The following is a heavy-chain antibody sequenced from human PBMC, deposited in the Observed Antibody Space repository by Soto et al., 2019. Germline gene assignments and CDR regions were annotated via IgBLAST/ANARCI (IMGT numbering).Heavy chain of an antibody. CDR1: GGSFNKSA. Sequence: QVQLVQSGAEVKKPGYSVKVSCKASGGSFNKSALSWVRQAPGQGLEWLGGIIPLLGTANFAPKFQGRVTITEDEATSPDYVDLRHLRCEDTAVYYCERGTQYCSSTSCHIEGGMDVWGKGPTVPVSS. D-gene: IGHD2-2*01. V-gene: IGHV1-69*01. CDR3: ERGTQYCSSTSCHIEGGMDV. J-gene: IGHJ6*04. CDR2: IIPLLGTA.